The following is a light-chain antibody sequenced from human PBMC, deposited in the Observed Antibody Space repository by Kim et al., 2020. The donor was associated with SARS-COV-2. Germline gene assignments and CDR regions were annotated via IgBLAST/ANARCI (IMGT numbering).Light chain of an antibody. Sequence: EIVMTQSPATLSVPPGERATLSCRASQSISNSLAWYQQKPGQAPRLLIYGASTRATGIPARFSGSGSGTEFTLTISSLQSEDFAVYSCQQYNNWPLTFGGGTKVDIK. CDR3: QQYNNWPLT. CDR2: GAS. J-gene: IGKJ4*01. CDR1: QSISNS. V-gene: IGKV3-15*01.